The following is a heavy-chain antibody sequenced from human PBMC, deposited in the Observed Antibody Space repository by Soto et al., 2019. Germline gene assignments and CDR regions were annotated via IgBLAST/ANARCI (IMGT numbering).Heavy chain of an antibody. CDR3: ARGEDAFFYYGLDV. Sequence: LSLTCAVYGGSFSGYYWSWIRQPPGKGLEWIGEINHSGSTNYNPSLKSRVTISVDTSKNQFSLKLTSVTAADTAVYYCARGEDAFFYYGLDVWGQGITVTVSS. J-gene: IGHJ6*02. CDR1: GGSFSGYY. V-gene: IGHV4-34*01. CDR2: INHSGST.